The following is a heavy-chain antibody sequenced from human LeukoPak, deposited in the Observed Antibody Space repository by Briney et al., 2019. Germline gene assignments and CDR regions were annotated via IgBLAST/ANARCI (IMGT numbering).Heavy chain of an antibody. CDR2: INAGNGNT. CDR3: ASIYGSGSYPEI. D-gene: IGHD3-10*01. J-gene: IGHJ4*02. V-gene: IGHV1-3*01. Sequence: ASVKVSCKASGYTFTSYAMHWVRQAPGQRLEWMGWINAGNGNTKYSQKFQGGVTITRDTSASTAYMELSSLRSEDTAVYYCASIYGSGSYPEIWGQGTLVTVSS. CDR1: GYTFTSYA.